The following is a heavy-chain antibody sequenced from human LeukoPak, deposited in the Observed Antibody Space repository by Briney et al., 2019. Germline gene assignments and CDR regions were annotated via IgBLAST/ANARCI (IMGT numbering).Heavy chain of an antibody. CDR2: ISYDGSNK. J-gene: IGHJ4*02. CDR3: IAARQYYFDY. CDR1: GFTFSSYA. Sequence: GRSLRLSCAASGFTFSSYAMHWVRQAPGKGLEWVAVISYDGSNKYYADSVKGRFTISRDNSKNTLYLQMNSLRAEDAAVYYCIAARQYYFDYWGQGTLVTVSS. V-gene: IGHV3-30-3*01. D-gene: IGHD6-6*01.